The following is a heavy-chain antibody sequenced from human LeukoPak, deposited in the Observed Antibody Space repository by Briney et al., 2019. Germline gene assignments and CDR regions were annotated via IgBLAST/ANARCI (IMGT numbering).Heavy chain of an antibody. J-gene: IGHJ4*02. CDR1: GLIFSGFE. V-gene: IGHV3-48*03. D-gene: IGHD5-24*01. Sequence: PGGSLRLSCVGSGLIFSGFEMNWVCQAPGKGLEWVSYIKDDGSLKTYADSVKGRFTISRDNAKNSLYLQMNSLRVEDTATYYCARRFRDWGRGILVTVSA. CDR2: IKDDGSLK. CDR3: ARRFRD.